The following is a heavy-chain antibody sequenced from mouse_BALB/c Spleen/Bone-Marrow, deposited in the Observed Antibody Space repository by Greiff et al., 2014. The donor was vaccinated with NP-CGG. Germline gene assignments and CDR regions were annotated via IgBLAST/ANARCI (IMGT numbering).Heavy chain of an antibody. D-gene: IGHD1-1*01. J-gene: IGHJ4*01. Sequence: LQQSGSELVRPGASVKLSCKASGYTFTSYWIHWVKQRPGQGLEWIGNIYPGSGTINYDEKFKNKATLTVDTSSSIAYMQLSSLTSKDSAVYYCRCYDYTMDYWGQGTSVTVSS. CDR1: GYTFTSYW. CDR2: IYPGSGTI. V-gene: IGHV1S22*01. CDR3: RCYDYTMDY.